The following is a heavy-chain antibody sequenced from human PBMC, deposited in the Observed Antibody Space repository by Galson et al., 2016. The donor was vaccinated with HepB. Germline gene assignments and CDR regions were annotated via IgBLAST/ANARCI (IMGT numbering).Heavy chain of an antibody. Sequence: SLRLSCAAAGFTFSDYWIHWVRQAPGKGLVWVSRINTDGSITNYADSVKGRFTISRDNAKNTLYLQMNSLRAEDAAVYYCARVPRTTVTSYSYFDFWGQGTLVTVSS. CDR1: GFTFSDYW. CDR2: INTDGSIT. CDR3: ARVPRTTVTSYSYFDF. J-gene: IGHJ4*02. V-gene: IGHV3-74*01. D-gene: IGHD4-17*01.